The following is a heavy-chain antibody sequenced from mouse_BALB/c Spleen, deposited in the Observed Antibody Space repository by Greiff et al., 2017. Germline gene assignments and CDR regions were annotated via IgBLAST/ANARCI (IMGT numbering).Heavy chain of an antibody. J-gene: IGHJ2*01. Sequence: EVQLQQSGPELMKPGASVKISCKASGYSFTSYYMHWVKQSHGKSLEWIGYIDPFNGGTSYNQKFKGKATLTVDKSSSTAYMHLSSLTSEDSAVYYCARIITDYDVGDDYWGQGTTLTVSS. D-gene: IGHD2-4*01. CDR1: GYSFTSYY. CDR3: ARIITDYDVGDDY. V-gene: IGHV1S135*01. CDR2: IDPFNGGT.